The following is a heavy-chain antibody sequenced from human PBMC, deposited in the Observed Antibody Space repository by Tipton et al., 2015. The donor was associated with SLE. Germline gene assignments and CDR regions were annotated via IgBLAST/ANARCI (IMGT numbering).Heavy chain of an antibody. CDR1: GGSFSGYY. V-gene: IGHV4-34*01. J-gene: IGHJ5*02. CDR2: INHSAST. CDR3: ARGGGGSYRWFDP. Sequence: TLSLTCAVYGGSFSGYYWSWIRQPPGKGLEWIGEINHSASTNYNPSLKSRVTISVDTSKNQFSLKLSSVTAADTAVYYCARGGGGSYRWFDPWGQGTLVTVSS. D-gene: IGHD2-15*01.